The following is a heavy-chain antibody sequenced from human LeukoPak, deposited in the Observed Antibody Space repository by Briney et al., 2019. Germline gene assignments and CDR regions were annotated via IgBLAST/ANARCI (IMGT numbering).Heavy chain of an antibody. CDR2: IIPIFGTA. J-gene: IGHJ4*02. V-gene: IGHV1-69*13. Sequence: ASVKVSCTASGGTFSSYAISWVQQAPGQGLEWMGGIIPIFGTANYAQKFQGRVTITADESTSTAYMELSSLRSEDTAVYYCARDRHNCSGGSCYSKGFDYWGQGTLVTVSS. CDR3: ARDRHNCSGGSCYSKGFDY. CDR1: GGTFSSYA. D-gene: IGHD2-15*01.